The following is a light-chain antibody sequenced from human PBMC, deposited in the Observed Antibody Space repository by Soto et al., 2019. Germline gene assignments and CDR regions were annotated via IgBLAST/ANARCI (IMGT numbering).Light chain of an antibody. J-gene: IGKJ5*01. CDR1: QSVTTR. CDR2: GAS. CDR3: QQYGGSPIT. V-gene: IGKV3-20*01. Sequence: TVLKISPGARSLSARERVTVACRASQSVTTRLAWYQHKPGQAPTLLMSGASNRASGVPVRFSGSGSGTDFTLTITRLEPEDFALYYCQQYGGSPITFGLGTRLE.